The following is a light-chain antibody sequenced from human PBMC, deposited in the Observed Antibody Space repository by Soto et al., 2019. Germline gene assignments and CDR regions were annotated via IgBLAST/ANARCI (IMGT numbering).Light chain of an antibody. CDR2: EAS. Sequence: EIVLTQSPATLSVSPGERATLSCRASQSVSSYLAWFQQKPGQAPRRLIYEASNRAPGIPARFSGSGSGTDFTLTISRLEPEDFAVYYCQQYGTSPRTFGQGTKVDIK. V-gene: IGKV3-20*01. CDR1: QSVSSY. CDR3: QQYGTSPRT. J-gene: IGKJ1*01.